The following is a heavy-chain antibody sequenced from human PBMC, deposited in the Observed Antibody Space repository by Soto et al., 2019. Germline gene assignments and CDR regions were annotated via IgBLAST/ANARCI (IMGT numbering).Heavy chain of an antibody. D-gene: IGHD3-22*01. Sequence: PGGSLRLSCAASGFTFSSYSMNWVRQAPGKGLEWVSYISSSRSNKYYADSVKGRFTISRDNSKNTLYLQMNSLRAEDTAVYYCARSLSPLYYYDSSGYPREYYFDYWGQGTLVTVSS. CDR2: ISSSRSNK. J-gene: IGHJ4*02. CDR3: ARSLSPLYYYDSSGYPREYYFDY. V-gene: IGHV3-48*01. CDR1: GFTFSSYS.